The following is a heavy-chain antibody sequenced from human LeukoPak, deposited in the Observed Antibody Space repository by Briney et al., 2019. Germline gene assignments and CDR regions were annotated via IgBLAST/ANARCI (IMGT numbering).Heavy chain of an antibody. CDR3: ARGSIAVAEDY. CDR1: GFTFSSYW. Sequence: EGSLRLSCAASGFTFSSYWMSWFRQAPGKGLEWVANIKKDGSEKYYVDSVKGRFTISRDNAKNSLYLQMNSLRAEDTAVYYCARGSIAVAEDYWGQGTLVTVSS. V-gene: IGHV3-7*01. CDR2: IKKDGSEK. D-gene: IGHD6-19*01. J-gene: IGHJ4*02.